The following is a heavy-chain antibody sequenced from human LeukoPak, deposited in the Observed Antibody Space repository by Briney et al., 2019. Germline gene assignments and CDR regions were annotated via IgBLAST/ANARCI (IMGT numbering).Heavy chain of an antibody. Sequence: GGSLRLSCEASGFTFDDYGMSWVRQPPGKGLEWVSYISSSGSTIYYADSVKGRFTISRDNAKNSLYLQMNSLRAEDTAVYYCARGEYYYDSSGYSAQPEYYFDYWGQGTLVTVSS. CDR2: ISSSGSTI. CDR1: GFTFDDYG. V-gene: IGHV3-11*04. CDR3: ARGEYYYDSSGYSAQPEYYFDY. D-gene: IGHD3-22*01. J-gene: IGHJ4*02.